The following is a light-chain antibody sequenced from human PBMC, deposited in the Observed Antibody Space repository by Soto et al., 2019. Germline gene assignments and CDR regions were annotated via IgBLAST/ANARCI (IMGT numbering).Light chain of an antibody. CDR2: SNF. CDR1: SSNLGNFY. J-gene: IGLJ1*01. CDR3: AAWDDILRGYV. V-gene: IGLV1-47*02. Sequence: QSVLTQPPSASGTPGQDVTISCSGSSSNLGNFYVYWYQHLPGTAPKLLIYSNFQRPSGVPDRFSASKSGTSASLAISGLRSEDEGDYYCAAWDDILRGYVFGTGTKLTVL.